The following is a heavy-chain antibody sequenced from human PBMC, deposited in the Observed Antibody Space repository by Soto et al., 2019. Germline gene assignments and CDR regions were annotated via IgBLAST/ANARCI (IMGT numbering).Heavy chain of an antibody. CDR2: ITGTGGTT. CDR3: AKLSSGFYNNFDY. D-gene: IGHD6-19*01. CDR1: GFTFSGYA. V-gene: IGHV3-23*01. Sequence: EVQLLESGGGLVQPGGPLRLSCAASGFTFSGYAMSWVRQAPGKGLECVSTITGTGGTTKYADSVTGRFTISRDKSSKTVYLQMDSLRAEDTAVYYCAKLSSGFYNNFDYWGQGTLVTVSS. J-gene: IGHJ4*02.